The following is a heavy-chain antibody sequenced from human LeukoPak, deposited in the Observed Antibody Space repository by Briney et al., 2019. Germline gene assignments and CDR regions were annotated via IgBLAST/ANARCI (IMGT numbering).Heavy chain of an antibody. D-gene: IGHD6-13*01. CDR3: ARDLRSIAADWFDP. CDR1: GGSISSGGYS. V-gene: IGHV4-61*08. J-gene: IGHJ5*02. Sequence: PSETLSLTCAVSGGSISSGGYSWSWIRQPPGKGLEWIGYIYYSGSTNYNPSLKSRVTISVDTSKNQFSLKLSSVTAADTAVYYCARDLRSIAADWFDPWGQGTLVTVSS. CDR2: IYYSGST.